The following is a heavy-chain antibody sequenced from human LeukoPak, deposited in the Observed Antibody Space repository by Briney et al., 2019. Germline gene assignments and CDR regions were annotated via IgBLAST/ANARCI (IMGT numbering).Heavy chain of an antibody. Sequence: PGGSLRLSCAASGFTFSSYAMSWVRQAPGKGLEWVSAISGSGGSTYYADSVKGRFTISRDNSKNTLYLQMNSLRAEDTAVYYCAKDFIGYCSSTSCYWHAFDIWGQGTMVTVSS. D-gene: IGHD2-2*01. CDR1: GFTFSSYA. J-gene: IGHJ3*02. CDR3: AKDFIGYCSSTSCYWHAFDI. V-gene: IGHV3-23*01. CDR2: ISGSGGST.